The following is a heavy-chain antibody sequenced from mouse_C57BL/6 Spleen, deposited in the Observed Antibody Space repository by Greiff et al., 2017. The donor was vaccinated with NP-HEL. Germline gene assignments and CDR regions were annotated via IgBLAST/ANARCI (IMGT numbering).Heavy chain of an antibody. CDR2: IYPGSGST. CDR3: AREGLYYGAMDY. Sequence: VQLQESGAEFVKPGASVKMSCKASGYTFTSYWITWVKQRPGQGLEWIGDIYPGSGSTNYNEKFKSKATLTVDTSSSTAYMQLSSLTSEDSAVYYCAREGLYYGAMDYWGQGTSVTVSS. CDR1: GYTFTSYW. V-gene: IGHV1-55*01. D-gene: IGHD1-1*01. J-gene: IGHJ4*01.